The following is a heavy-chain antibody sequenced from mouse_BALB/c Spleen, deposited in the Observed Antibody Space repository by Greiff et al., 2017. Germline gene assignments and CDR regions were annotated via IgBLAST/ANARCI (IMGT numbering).Heavy chain of an antibody. V-gene: IGHV3-5*02. D-gene: IGHD1-1*01. CDR3: ARGSYGSSSGYYAMDY. Sequence: EVQLVESGPGLVKPSQTVSLTCTVTGLSITTGNYRWSWIRQFPGNKLEWIGYIYYSGTITYNPSLTSRTTITRDTSKNQFFLEMNSLTAEDTATYYCARGSYGSSSGYYAMDYWGQGTSVTVSS. CDR1: GLSITTGNYR. CDR2: IYYSGTI. J-gene: IGHJ4*01.